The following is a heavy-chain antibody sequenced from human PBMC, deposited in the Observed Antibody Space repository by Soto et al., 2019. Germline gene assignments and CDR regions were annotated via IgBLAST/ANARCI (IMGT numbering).Heavy chain of an antibody. V-gene: IGHV1-2*04. D-gene: IGHD1-1*01. CDR3: ARDLKTSGTRLTTDYYGMDV. CDR2: INPNSGGT. Sequence: ASVKVSCKASGYTFTGYYMHWVRQAPGQGLEWMGWINPNSGGTNYAQKFQGWVTMTRDTSISTAYMELSRLRSDDTAVYYCARDLKTSGTRLTTDYYGMDVWGQGTTVTVSS. CDR1: GYTFTGYY. J-gene: IGHJ6*02.